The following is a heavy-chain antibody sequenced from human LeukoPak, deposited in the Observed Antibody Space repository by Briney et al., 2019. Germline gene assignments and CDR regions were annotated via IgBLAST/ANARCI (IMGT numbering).Heavy chain of an antibody. Sequence: GASVKVSCKASGYTFTGYYMHWVRQAPGQGLEWMGWINPNSGGTNYAQKFQGRVTMTRDTSISTAYMELSSLRSEDTAVYYCARETGSAWAGDVWGKGTTVTISS. CDR3: ARETGSAWAGDV. J-gene: IGHJ6*04. CDR2: INPNSGGT. V-gene: IGHV1-2*02. CDR1: GYTFTGYY. D-gene: IGHD6-19*01.